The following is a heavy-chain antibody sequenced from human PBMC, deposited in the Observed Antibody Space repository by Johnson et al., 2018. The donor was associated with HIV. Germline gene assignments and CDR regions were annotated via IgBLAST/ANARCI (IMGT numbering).Heavy chain of an antibody. CDR1: GFTFSSHD. CDR3: ARGGGDCSSTSCYQDAFDI. CDR2: ISYDGSNK. J-gene: IGHJ3*02. D-gene: IGHD2-2*01. V-gene: IGHV3-30-3*01. Sequence: QVQLVESGGGVVQPGRSLRVSCGASGFTFSSHDMHWVRQAPGKGLEWVAVISYDGSNKYYADSVKGRFTISRDNSKNTLYLQMNSLRAEDTAAYYCARGGGDCSSTSCYQDAFDIWGQGTMVTVSS.